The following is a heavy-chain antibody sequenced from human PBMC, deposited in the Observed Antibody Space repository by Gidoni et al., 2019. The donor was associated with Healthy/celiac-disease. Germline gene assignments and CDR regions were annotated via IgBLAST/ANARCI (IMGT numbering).Heavy chain of an antibody. D-gene: IGHD3-10*01. CDR3: ARIITLLRGVPWGTDF. Sequence: QVQLVESGGGVVQPGTSLRLSCAASGFSLSSHAMHWVRQAPGKGLEWVALISYDVSNKYYADSVKGRFTISRDNSKNTLYLQMNSLRAEDTAVYYCARIITLLRGVPWGTDFWGQGTLVTVSS. V-gene: IGHV3-30-3*01. CDR1: GFSLSSHA. J-gene: IGHJ4*02. CDR2: ISYDVSNK.